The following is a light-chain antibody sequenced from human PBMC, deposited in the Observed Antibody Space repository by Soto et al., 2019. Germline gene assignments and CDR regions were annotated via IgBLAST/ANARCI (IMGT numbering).Light chain of an antibody. CDR2: DAS. CDR1: QSVSSY. V-gene: IGKV3-11*01. J-gene: IGKJ2*01. Sequence: EIVLTQSPATLSLSPGERATLSCRASQSVSSYLAWYQQEPGQAPRLLIYDASNRATGVPTRFSGSGAGTDVTLTSSTLEPEDFGVYYCEQRSNWPPYSLGQGTKLEIK. CDR3: EQRSNWPPYS.